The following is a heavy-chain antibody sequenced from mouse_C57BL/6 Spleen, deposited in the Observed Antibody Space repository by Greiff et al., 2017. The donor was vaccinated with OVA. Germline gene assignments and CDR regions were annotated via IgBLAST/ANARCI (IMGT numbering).Heavy chain of an antibody. D-gene: IGHD1-1*01. CDR3: ARCPYYYGSSYCWYFDV. Sequence: QVQLQQSGPALVKPGASVKISCKASGYTFTDYYINWVQQRPGQGLEWIGWIYPGSGNTKYNEKFKGKATLTVDTSSSTAYMQLSSLTSEDSAVYFCARCPYYYGSSYCWYFDVWGTGTTVTVSS. CDR1: GYTFTDYY. V-gene: IGHV1-84*01. J-gene: IGHJ1*03. CDR2: IYPGSGNT.